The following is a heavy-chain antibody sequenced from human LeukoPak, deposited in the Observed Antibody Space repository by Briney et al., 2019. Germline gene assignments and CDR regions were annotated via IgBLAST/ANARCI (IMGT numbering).Heavy chain of an antibody. CDR1: GFTLSSYS. Sequence: GGSLRLSCAASGFTLSSYSMNWVRQAPGKGLEWVSSISSSSSYIYYADSVKGRFTISRDNAQNSLYLQMNSLRAEDTAVYYCARVLYYDSSGYIYWGQGTLVTVSS. CDR3: ARVLYYDSSGYIY. D-gene: IGHD3-22*01. V-gene: IGHV3-21*01. J-gene: IGHJ4*02. CDR2: ISSSSSYI.